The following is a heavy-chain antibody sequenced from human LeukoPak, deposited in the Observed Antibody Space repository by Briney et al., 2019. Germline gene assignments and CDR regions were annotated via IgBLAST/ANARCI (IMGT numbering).Heavy chain of an antibody. D-gene: IGHD3-10*01. Sequence: PGTSLRLSCAASGFTFTSYGMHWVRQSPGKGLEWVALIIYDGYYKYYSDSVKGRLTISSDTSKNTLYLQMNSLRAEDTAVYYCARDLSPVVRASPMGYWGQGTLVTVSS. V-gene: IGHV3-30*03. J-gene: IGHJ4*02. CDR2: IIYDGYYK. CDR1: GFTFTSYG. CDR3: ARDLSPVVRASPMGY.